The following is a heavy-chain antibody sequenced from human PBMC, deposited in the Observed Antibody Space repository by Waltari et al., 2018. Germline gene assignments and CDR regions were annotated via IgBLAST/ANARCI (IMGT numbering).Heavy chain of an antibody. CDR2: IIPSFGTA. CDR3: ARSYIAAAAPGFDY. CDR1: GGTFSSYA. Sequence: QVQLVQSGAEVKKPGSSVKVSCKASGGTFSSYAISWVRQAPGQGLAWMGGIIPSFGTANYAQKFQGRGTITADESTGTAYMELSSLRSEDTAVYYCARSYIAAAAPGFDYWGQGTLVTVSS. J-gene: IGHJ4*02. V-gene: IGHV1-69*01. D-gene: IGHD6-13*01.